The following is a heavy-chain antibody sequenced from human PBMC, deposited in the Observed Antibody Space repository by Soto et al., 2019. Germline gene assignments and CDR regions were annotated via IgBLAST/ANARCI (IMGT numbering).Heavy chain of an antibody. CDR3: ARDASTMISVVIAYFDY. D-gene: IGHD3-22*01. J-gene: IGHJ4*02. V-gene: IGHV4-38-2*02. Sequence: LSLTCAVSGYSISSGYYWGWIRQPPGKGLEWIGSMYHSGSTYYNPSPKSRVTISVDTSENHFSLRVNSVTATDTAVYYCARDASTMISVVIAYFDYWSQGTLVIVSS. CDR2: MYHSGST. CDR1: GYSISSGYY.